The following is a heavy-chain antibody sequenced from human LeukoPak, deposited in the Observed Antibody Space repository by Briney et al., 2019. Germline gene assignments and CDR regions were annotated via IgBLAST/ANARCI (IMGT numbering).Heavy chain of an antibody. D-gene: IGHD3-22*01. Sequence: PGGSLRLSCAASGFTFSSFWMSWVRQAPGKGLEWVANIKQDGSDKYYVDSVKGRFTISRDNAKNSLYPQMNSLRAEDTAVYYCAREPYYYDSSGHDYWGQGTLVTVSS. J-gene: IGHJ4*02. CDR2: IKQDGSDK. CDR1: GFTFSSFW. V-gene: IGHV3-7*01. CDR3: AREPYYYDSSGHDY.